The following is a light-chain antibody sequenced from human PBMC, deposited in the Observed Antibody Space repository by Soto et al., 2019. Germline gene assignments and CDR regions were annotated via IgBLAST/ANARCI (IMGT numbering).Light chain of an antibody. CDR3: RSYTSSSTGV. CDR1: SSDVGGYNY. J-gene: IGLJ1*01. V-gene: IGLV2-14*01. CDR2: DVS. Sequence: QSVLTQPTSVSVSPGQSITISCTGTSSDVGGYNYVSWYQQHPGKAPKLMIYDVSNRPSGVSNRFSGSKSGNTASLTISGLQAEDEADYYCRSYTSSSTGVFGTGTKLTVL.